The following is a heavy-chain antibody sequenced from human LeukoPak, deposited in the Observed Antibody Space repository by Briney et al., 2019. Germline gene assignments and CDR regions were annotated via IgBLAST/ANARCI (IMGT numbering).Heavy chain of an antibody. D-gene: IGHD2-8*01. CDR1: GYTFTSYD. Sequence: ASVKVSCKASGYTFTSYDINWVRQATRQGLEWMGWISAQHGQTEYAPNSQDRVTMTTDTYTNTAYMELRSLRSDDTAVYYCAGSLGYCTSNVCYLKYWGQGTLVTVSS. CDR3: AGSLGYCTSNVCYLKY. J-gene: IGHJ4*02. V-gene: IGHV1-18*01. CDR2: ISAQHGQT.